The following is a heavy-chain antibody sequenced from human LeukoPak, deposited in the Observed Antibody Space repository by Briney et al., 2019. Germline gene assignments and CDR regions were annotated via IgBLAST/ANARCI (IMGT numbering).Heavy chain of an antibody. CDR1: GFTFSSYW. D-gene: IGHD3-3*01. J-gene: IGHJ4*02. CDR2: IKQDGSEK. V-gene: IGHV3-7*01. Sequence: GGSLRLSCAASGFTFSSYWMSWVRQAPGKGLEWVANIKQDGSEKYYVDSVEGRFTISRDNAKNSLYLQMNSLRAEDTAVYYCARVGSGPRVLEWFRRHLNFFDYWGQGTLVTVSS. CDR3: ARVGSGPRVLEWFRRHLNFFDY.